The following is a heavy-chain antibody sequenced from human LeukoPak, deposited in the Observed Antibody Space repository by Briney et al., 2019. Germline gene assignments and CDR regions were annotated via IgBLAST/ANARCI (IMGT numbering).Heavy chain of an antibody. CDR1: GYTFTSYG. Sequence: GASVKVSCKASGYTFTSYGISWVRQAPGQGLEWMGWISAYNGNTNYAQKLQGRVTMTTDTSTSTAYMELRSLRSDDTAVYYCARVWVGGAVYGDFPGWFDPWGQGTLVTVSS. CDR2: ISAYNGNT. V-gene: IGHV1-18*04. J-gene: IGHJ5*02. D-gene: IGHD4-17*01. CDR3: ARVWVGGAVYGDFPGWFDP.